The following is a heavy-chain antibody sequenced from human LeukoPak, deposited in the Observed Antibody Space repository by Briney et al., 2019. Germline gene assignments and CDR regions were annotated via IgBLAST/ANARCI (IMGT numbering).Heavy chain of an antibody. Sequence: GGSLRLSCAASGFTFSSYWMSWVRQAPGKGLEWIGFIRSKRYRGTTEYAASVKGRFTFSRDDSKSIAYLQMNSLETEDTAVYYCTRGPIELWLHNAMDVWGQGTTVTVSS. CDR1: GFTFSSYW. CDR3: TRGPIELWLHNAMDV. V-gene: IGHV3-49*04. D-gene: IGHD5-18*01. J-gene: IGHJ6*02. CDR2: IRSKRYRGTT.